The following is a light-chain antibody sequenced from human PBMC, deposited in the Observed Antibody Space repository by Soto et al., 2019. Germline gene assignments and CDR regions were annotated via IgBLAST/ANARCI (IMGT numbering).Light chain of an antibody. CDR3: QQYNIYPWT. CDR2: KAS. V-gene: IGKV1-5*03. CDR1: QSISSW. J-gene: IGKJ1*01. Sequence: DIQMTHAPSTLSASVLYRVTLTFLASQSISSWLAWFQQKPGKAPKLLIYKASSLESGVPSRFSGSGSGTDFTLTISRLQPDDFATYYCQQYNIYPWTFGQGTKVDIK.